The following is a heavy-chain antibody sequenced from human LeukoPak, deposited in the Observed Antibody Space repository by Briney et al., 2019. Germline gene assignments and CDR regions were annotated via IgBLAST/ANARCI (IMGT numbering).Heavy chain of an antibody. Sequence: ASVKVSCKASGGTFSSYAISWVRQAPGQGLEWMGGIIPIFGTANYAQKFQGRVTITADESTSTAYMELSSLRSEDTAVYYCARASCSSTSCWDYYYYMDVWGKGTTVTVSS. CDR2: IIPIFGTA. CDR1: GGTFSSYA. D-gene: IGHD2-2*01. CDR3: ARASCSSTSCWDYYYYMDV. V-gene: IGHV1-69*13. J-gene: IGHJ6*03.